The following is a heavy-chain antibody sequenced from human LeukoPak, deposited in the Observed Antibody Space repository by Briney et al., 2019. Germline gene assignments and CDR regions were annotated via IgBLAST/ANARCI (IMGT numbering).Heavy chain of an antibody. V-gene: IGHV3-23*01. CDR2: ISGSGGST. CDR1: GFTFSSYA. Sequence: GGSLRRSCAASGFTFSSYAMSWVRQAPGKGLEWDSAISGSGGSTYYADSVKGRFTISRDNSKNTLYLQMNSLRAEDTAVYYCAKDQKGSGSPNAFDIWGQGTMVTVSS. CDR3: AKDQKGSGSPNAFDI. J-gene: IGHJ3*02. D-gene: IGHD1-26*01.